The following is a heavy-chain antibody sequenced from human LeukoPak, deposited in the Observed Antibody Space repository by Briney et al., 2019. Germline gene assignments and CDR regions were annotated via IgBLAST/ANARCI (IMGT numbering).Heavy chain of an antibody. CDR1: GFTFSGYA. CDR3: ARRGYHDSSGYDY. Sequence: GGSLRLSCAASGFTFSGYAMSWVRQAPGKGLEWVSSISGSSDDIYYADSVKGRFTISRDNAKNSVSLQINNLRAEDTAIYYCARRGYHDSSGYDYWGQGALVTVSS. CDR2: ISGSSDDI. D-gene: IGHD3-22*01. V-gene: IGHV3-21*06. J-gene: IGHJ4*02.